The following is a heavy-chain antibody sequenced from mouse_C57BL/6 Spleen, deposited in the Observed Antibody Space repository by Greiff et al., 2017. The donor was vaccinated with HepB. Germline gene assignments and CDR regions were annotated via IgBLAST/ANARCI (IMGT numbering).Heavy chain of an antibody. Sequence: QVQLQQPGAELVRPGTSVKLSCKASGYTFTSYWMHWVKQRPGRGLEWIGRIDPNSGGTKYNEKFKSKATLTVDKPSSTAYMQLSSLTSEDSAVYYCARGGSDYYGSSLWYFDVWGTGTTVTVSS. CDR1: GYTFTSYW. D-gene: IGHD1-1*01. CDR2: IDPNSGGT. J-gene: IGHJ1*03. CDR3: ARGGSDYYGSSLWYFDV. V-gene: IGHV1-72*01.